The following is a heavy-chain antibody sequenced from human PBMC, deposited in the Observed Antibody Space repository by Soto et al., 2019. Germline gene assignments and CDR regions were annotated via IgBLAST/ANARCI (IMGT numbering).Heavy chain of an antibody. D-gene: IGHD6-19*01. Sequence: EVQLVESGGGLVQPGGSLRLSCAASGFTFSSYNMNWVRQAPGKGLEWVSHISSSSSNTYYADSVKGRFTISRDNAKNSLYLQMNSRRAEDTAVYYCARGGIAVARRPFDYWGQGTLVTVSS. CDR3: ARGGIAVARRPFDY. J-gene: IGHJ4*02. CDR2: ISSSSSNT. CDR1: GFTFSSYN. V-gene: IGHV3-48*01.